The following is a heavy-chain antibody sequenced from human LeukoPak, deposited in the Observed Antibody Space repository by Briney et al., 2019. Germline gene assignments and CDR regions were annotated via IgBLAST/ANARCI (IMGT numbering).Heavy chain of an antibody. CDR3: AKDSGVVFSISGYNTRTGFFDY. D-gene: IGHD3-3*01. CDR2: ISGSGGST. V-gene: IGHV3-23*01. CDR1: GFTFSSYA. J-gene: IGHJ4*02. Sequence: GGSLRLSCAASGFTFSSYAMSWVRQAPEKGLEWVSAISGSGGSTYYADSVKGRFTISRDNSKNTLYLQMNSLRAEDTAVYYCAKDSGVVFSISGYNTRTGFFDYWGQGTLVTVSS.